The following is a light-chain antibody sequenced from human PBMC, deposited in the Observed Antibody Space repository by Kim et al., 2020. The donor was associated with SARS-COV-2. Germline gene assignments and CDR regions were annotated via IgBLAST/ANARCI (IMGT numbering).Light chain of an antibody. Sequence: EIVMTQSPATLSVSPGERVTLSCRASQSVSSNLAWYQQKPGQAPRRLIYGASTRATGIPARFSGSGSGTEFTLTISSRQAEDFAVYYCQQYNNWPRWTFGQGTKVDIK. CDR2: GAS. J-gene: IGKJ1*01. CDR1: QSVSSN. V-gene: IGKV3-15*01. CDR3: QQYNNWPRWT.